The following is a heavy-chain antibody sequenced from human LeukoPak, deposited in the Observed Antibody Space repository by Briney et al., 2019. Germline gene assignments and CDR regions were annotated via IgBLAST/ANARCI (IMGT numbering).Heavy chain of an antibody. V-gene: IGHV1-2*04. CDR1: GYTSTGYY. CDR2: INPNSGGT. Sequence: ASVKVSCKASGYTSTGYYMHWVRQAPGQGLEWMGWINPNSGGTNYAQKFQGWVTMTRDTSISTAYMELSRLRSDDTAVYYCARGAPQITIFGVDMGDYYGMDVWGQGTTVTVSS. J-gene: IGHJ6*02. CDR3: ARGAPQITIFGVDMGDYYGMDV. D-gene: IGHD3-3*01.